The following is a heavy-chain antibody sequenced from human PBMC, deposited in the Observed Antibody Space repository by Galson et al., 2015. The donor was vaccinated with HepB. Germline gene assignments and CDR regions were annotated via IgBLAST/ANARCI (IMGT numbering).Heavy chain of an antibody. CDR3: AKCDLYCSGGSCYLPPFDY. CDR2: ISGSGGST. D-gene: IGHD2-15*01. CDR1: GFTFSSYA. V-gene: IGHV3-23*01. Sequence: SLRLSCAASGFTFSSYAMSWVHQAPGKGLEWVSAISGSGGSTYYADSVKGRFTISRDNSKNTLYLQMNSLRAEDTAVYYCAKCDLYCSGGSCYLPPFDYWGQGTLVTVSS. J-gene: IGHJ4*02.